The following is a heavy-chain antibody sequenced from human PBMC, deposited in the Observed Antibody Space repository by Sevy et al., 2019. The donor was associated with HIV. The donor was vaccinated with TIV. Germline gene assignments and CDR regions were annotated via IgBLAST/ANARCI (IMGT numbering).Heavy chain of an antibody. V-gene: IGHV3-9*01. J-gene: IGHJ6*02. CDR3: AKGPPSNYGDYYYYGMDV. CDR2: ISWNSGSI. CDR1: RFTFDDYA. Sequence: GGSLRLSCAASRFTFDDYAMHWVRQAPGKGLEWVSGISWNSGSIGYADSVKGRFTISRDNAKNSLYLQMNSLRAEDTALYYCAKGPPSNYGDYYYYGMDVWGQGTTVTVSS. D-gene: IGHD4-17*01.